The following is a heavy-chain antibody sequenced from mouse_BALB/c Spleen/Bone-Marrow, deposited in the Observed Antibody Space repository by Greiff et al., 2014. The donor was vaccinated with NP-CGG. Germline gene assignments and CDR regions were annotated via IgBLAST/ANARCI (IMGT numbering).Heavy chain of an antibody. CDR2: IYPGNSNT. CDR1: GYSFTSYW. CDR3: TVSLTLYYFDY. Sequence: VQLQQSGTVLARPGASVEMSCKASGYSFTSYWMHWVKQRPGQGLEWIGAIYPGNSNTNYNQKFKGKAKLTAVTSASTAYMEFSSLTNEDSAVYYCTVSLTLYYFDYWGQGTTLTVSS. J-gene: IGHJ2*01. D-gene: IGHD5-1*01. V-gene: IGHV1-5*01.